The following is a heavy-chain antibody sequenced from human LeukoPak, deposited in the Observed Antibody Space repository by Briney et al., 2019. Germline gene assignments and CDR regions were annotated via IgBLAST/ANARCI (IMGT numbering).Heavy chain of an antibody. CDR3: TSGLVASAFDI. CDR1: GFTFGDYA. CDR2: IRSKAYGGTT. D-gene: IGHD2-21*01. V-gene: IGHV3-49*04. J-gene: IGHJ3*02. Sequence: GGSLRLSCTASGFTFGDYAMSWVRQAPGKGLEWVGFIRSKAYGGTTEYAASVKGRFTISRDDSKSIAYLQMNSLKTEDTAVYYCTSGLVASAFDIWGQGTMVTVSS.